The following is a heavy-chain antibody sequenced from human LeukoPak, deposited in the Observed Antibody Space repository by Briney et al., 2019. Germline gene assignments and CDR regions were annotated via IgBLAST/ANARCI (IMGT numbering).Heavy chain of an antibody. J-gene: IGHJ4*02. CDR2: IRSKANNYAT. CDR1: GFIFSGSA. D-gene: IGHD3-3*01. V-gene: IGHV3-73*01. Sequence: GGSLKLSCVASGFIFSGSALHWVRQTSGKGLEWVGHIRSKANNYATGYAASGQGRCTIFRDDSKHEPYLQMNSLKTEDTAVYYCLSLWSGSYTPVWGQGTLVTVSS. CDR3: LSLWSGSYTPV.